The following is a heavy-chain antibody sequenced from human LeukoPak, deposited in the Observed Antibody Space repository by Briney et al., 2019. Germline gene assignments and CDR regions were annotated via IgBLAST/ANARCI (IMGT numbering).Heavy chain of an antibody. V-gene: IGHV1-69*13. D-gene: IGHD3-10*01. J-gene: IGHJ6*03. CDR1: GGTFSRYS. CDR3: ASSGGDYYYYYMDV. CDR2: ITPTLGTP. Sequence: AVKVSCKASGGTFSRYSISWVRQAPGQGLEWMGGITPTLGTPDYSQKFQGRVTITADESTSTVYMEMSSLRSEDTAVYYCASSGGDYYYYYMDVWGTGTTVTISS.